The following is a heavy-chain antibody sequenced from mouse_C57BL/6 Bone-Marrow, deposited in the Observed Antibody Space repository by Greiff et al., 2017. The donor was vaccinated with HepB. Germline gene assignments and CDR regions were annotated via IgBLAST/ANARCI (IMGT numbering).Heavy chain of an antibody. CDR2: IYPGNSDT. D-gene: IGHD1-1*01. J-gene: IGHJ1*03. V-gene: IGHV1-5*01. CDR3: TRDYGSSYRYFDV. CDR1: GYTFTSYW. Sequence: EVQLQQSGTVLARPGASVKMSCKTSGYTFTSYWMHWVKQRPGQGLEWIGAIYPGNSDTSYNQKFKGKAKLTAVTSASTAYMELSRLTNEDSAVYYCTRDYGSSYRYFDVWGTGTTVTVSS.